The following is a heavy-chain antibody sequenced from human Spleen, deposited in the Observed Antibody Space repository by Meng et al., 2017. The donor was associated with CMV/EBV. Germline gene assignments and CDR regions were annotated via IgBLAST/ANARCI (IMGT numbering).Heavy chain of an antibody. J-gene: IGHJ6*02. D-gene: IGHD1-26*01. V-gene: IGHV3-23*01. CDR3: AKEGQSRGRVYYGMDV. CDR1: GFTFSSYA. Sequence: GESLKISCAASGFTFSSYAMSWVRQAPGKGLEWVSAISGSGGSTYYADSVKGRFTISRDNSKNTLYLQMNSLRAEDTAVYYWAKEGQSRGRVYYGMDVWGQGTTVTVSS. CDR2: ISGSGGST.